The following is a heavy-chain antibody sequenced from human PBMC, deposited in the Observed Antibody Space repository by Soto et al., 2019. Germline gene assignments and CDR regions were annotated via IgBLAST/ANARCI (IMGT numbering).Heavy chain of an antibody. CDR1: GFTFSSYS. V-gene: IGHV3-21*01. CDR3: ARDKKQAAGWFDP. Sequence: SISCAASGFTFSSYSMNWVRQAPGKGLECVSSISSSSSYIYYADSVKGRFTISRDNAKNSLYLQMNSLRAEDTAVYYCARDKKQAAGWFDPWGRGTLVTVSS. D-gene: IGHD6-25*01. J-gene: IGHJ5*02. CDR2: ISSSSSYI.